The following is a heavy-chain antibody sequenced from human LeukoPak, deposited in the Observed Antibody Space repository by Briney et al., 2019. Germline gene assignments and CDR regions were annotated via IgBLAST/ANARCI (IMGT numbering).Heavy chain of an antibody. CDR2: IRYDGSNK. V-gene: IGHV3-30*02. D-gene: IGHD6-13*01. Sequence: GGSLRLSCAASGFTFSSYGMHWVRQAPGKGLEWVAFIRYDGSNKYYADSVKGRFTISRDNSKNTLYLQMNSLRAEDTAVYYCARGDPAAGSFDYWGQGTLVTVSS. J-gene: IGHJ4*02. CDR1: GFTFSSYG. CDR3: ARGDPAAGSFDY.